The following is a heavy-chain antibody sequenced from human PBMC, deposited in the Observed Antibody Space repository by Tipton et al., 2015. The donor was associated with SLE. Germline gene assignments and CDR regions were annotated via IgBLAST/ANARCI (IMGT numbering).Heavy chain of an antibody. CDR3: AREHISSLRDAFEV. J-gene: IGHJ3*01. Sequence: TLSLTCSVSGDSVANYYWSWIRQSPGKGLEWIGYIHYTGSTEYNPSLKSRVTISVDTSKNQFNLKLRSVTVVDTAMYYCAREHISSLRDAFEVWGQGTMVTVSS. V-gene: IGHV4-59*02. D-gene: IGHD2-15*01. CDR1: GDSVANYY. CDR2: IHYTGST.